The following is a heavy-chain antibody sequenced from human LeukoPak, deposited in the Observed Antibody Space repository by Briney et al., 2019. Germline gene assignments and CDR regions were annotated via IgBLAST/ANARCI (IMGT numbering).Heavy chain of an antibody. D-gene: IGHD4-17*01. CDR1: GFTFSSYA. Sequence: GGSLRLSCAASGFTFSSYAMSWVRQAPGKGLEWVSAISGSGGSTYYADSVKGRFTISRDNSKNTLYLQMNSLRAEDTAVYYCAKAKDGATVTTSLDYWGQGTLVTVSS. CDR2: ISGSGGST. CDR3: AKAKDGATVTTSLDY. J-gene: IGHJ4*02. V-gene: IGHV3-23*01.